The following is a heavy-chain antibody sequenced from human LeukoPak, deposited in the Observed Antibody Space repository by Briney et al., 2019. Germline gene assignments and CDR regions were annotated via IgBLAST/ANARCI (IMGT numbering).Heavy chain of an antibody. Sequence: GGSLRLSCAASGFIFSDYWMHWVRQAPGKGLEWVSSISGSGGRTYDADSVKGRFTISRDNSKNTLYLQMNSLRAEDTAVYYCTKGPYYYDSSGYSRRWFDPWGQGTLVTVSS. CDR3: TKGPYYYDSSGYSRRWFDP. V-gene: IGHV3-23*01. CDR1: GFIFSDYW. CDR2: ISGSGGRT. J-gene: IGHJ5*02. D-gene: IGHD3-22*01.